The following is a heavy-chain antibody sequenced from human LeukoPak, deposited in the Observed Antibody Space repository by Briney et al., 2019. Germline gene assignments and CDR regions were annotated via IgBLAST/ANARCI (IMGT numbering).Heavy chain of an antibody. CDR2: IYASGGA. Sequence: GGSLRLSCVASGFDVNDNFMIWVRQAPGQGLEWISIIYASGGAYHAESVKGRFSAFRDTSKNTIFLQMNDLRAGDTAMYYCVRRHDYWGQGTLVTVSS. CDR3: VRRHDY. J-gene: IGHJ4*02. CDR1: GFDVNDNF. V-gene: IGHV3-53*01.